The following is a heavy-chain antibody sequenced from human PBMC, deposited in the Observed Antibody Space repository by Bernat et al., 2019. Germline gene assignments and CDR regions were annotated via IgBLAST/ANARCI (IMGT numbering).Heavy chain of an antibody. V-gene: IGHV4-59*08. CDR3: TSGPLGVVFFDY. CDR1: GGSISSYY. D-gene: IGHD3-3*01. Sequence: QVQLQESGPGLVKPSETLSLTCTVSGGSISSYYWSWIRQPPGKGLEWIGYIYYSGSTNYNPSLKSRVTISVDTSKNQFSLKLSSVTAADTAVYYCTSGPLGVVFFDYWGQGTLVTVSS. J-gene: IGHJ4*02. CDR2: IYYSGST.